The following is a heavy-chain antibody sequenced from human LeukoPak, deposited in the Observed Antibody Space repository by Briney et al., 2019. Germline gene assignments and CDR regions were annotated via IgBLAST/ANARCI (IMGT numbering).Heavy chain of an antibody. V-gene: IGHV3-21*01. Sequence: GGSLRLSCAASGFSFSSYNMNWVRQTPGKGLEWVSSITSSSTYTFYADSVKGRFTISRDNAKNSLYLQMNSLRAEDTAVYYCARVGTPGAFDIWGQGTMVTVSS. CDR2: ITSSSTYT. J-gene: IGHJ3*02. CDR1: GFSFSSYN. CDR3: ARVGTPGAFDI.